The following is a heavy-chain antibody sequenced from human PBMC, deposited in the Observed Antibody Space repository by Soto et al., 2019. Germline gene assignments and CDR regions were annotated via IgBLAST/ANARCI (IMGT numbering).Heavy chain of an antibody. CDR3: AKGSKPLTVTTPFDY. CDR1: GFTSSSHA. CDR2: ISGSGGST. J-gene: IGHJ4*02. D-gene: IGHD4-4*01. Sequence: PGVSLRLSCAASGFTSSSHAMSWVRQAPGKGLEWVSAISGSGGSTYYADSVKGRFTISRDNSKNTLYLQMNSLRAEDTAVYYCAKGSKPLTVTTPFDYWGQGTLVTVSS. V-gene: IGHV3-23*01.